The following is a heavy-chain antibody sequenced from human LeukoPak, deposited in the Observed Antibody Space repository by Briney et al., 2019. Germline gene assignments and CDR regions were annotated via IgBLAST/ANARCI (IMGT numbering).Heavy chain of an antibody. CDR3: ASGVHDYSSDYYYYMDV. CDR2: IIPIFGTA. CDR1: GYTLTELS. D-gene: IGHD4-11*01. J-gene: IGHJ6*03. V-gene: IGHV1-69*13. Sequence: GASVKVSCKVSGYTLTELSMHWVRQAPGQGLEWMGGIIPIFGTANYAQKFQGRVTITADESTSTAYMELSSLRSEDTAVYYCASGVHDYSSDYYYYMDVWGKGTTVTVSS.